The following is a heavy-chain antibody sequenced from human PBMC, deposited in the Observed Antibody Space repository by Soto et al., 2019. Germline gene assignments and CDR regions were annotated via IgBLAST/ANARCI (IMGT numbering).Heavy chain of an antibody. CDR2: ISPYNGKA. CDR1: GYSFTDYG. CDR3: ARSKGYSINNLYYFDY. J-gene: IGHJ4*02. Sequence: ASVKVSCKVSGYSFTDYGFSWVRRTPGQGLEWLGWISPYNGKAFYVKNFQDRLTMTTDTATSTVYMDLSRLTSDDTAIYYCARSKGYSINNLYYFDYWGQGTLVTVSS. V-gene: IGHV1-18*01. D-gene: IGHD2-15*01.